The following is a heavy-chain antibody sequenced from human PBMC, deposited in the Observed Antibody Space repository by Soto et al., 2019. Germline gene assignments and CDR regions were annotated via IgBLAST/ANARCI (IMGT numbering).Heavy chain of an antibody. CDR1: GFTFSSYA. CDR2: ISGSGGST. D-gene: IGHD4-17*01. CDR3: AKGTTVSYNWFDP. V-gene: IGHV3-23*01. J-gene: IGHJ5*02. Sequence: LRLSCAASGFTFSSYAMSWVRQAPGKGLEWVSAISGSGGSTYYADSVKSRFTISRDNSKNTLYLQMNSLRAEDTAVYYCAKGTTVSYNWFDPWGQGTLVTVSS.